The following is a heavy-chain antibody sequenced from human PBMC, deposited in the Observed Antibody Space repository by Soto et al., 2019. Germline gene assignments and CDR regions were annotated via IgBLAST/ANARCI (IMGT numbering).Heavy chain of an antibody. CDR2: INWNSGQI. J-gene: IGHJ4*02. CDR3: AKSLKIFGLATTRSGPLDS. V-gene: IGHV3-9*01. D-gene: IGHD3-3*01. Sequence: VHLMESGGGWVQPGRSLRLSCAASGFTFENYAMHWVRQAPGKGLEWVSGINWNSGQIGYADSVKGRFTIARDNAKTSLYLEMNSLRAEDTAIYYCAKSLKIFGLATTRSGPLDSWGQGALVTVSS. CDR1: GFTFENYA.